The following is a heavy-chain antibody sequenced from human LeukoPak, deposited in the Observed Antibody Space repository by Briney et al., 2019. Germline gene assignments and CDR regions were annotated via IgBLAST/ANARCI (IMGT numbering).Heavy chain of an antibody. Sequence: GGSLRLPCAASGFTFSSYSMNWVRQAPGKGLEWVSYISSSSSTIYYADSVKGRFTISRDNAKNSLYLQMNSLRDEDTAVYYCARGPTWIQLWFITWGQGTLVTVSS. CDR1: GFTFSSYS. J-gene: IGHJ5*02. CDR3: ARGPTWIQLWFIT. D-gene: IGHD5-18*01. V-gene: IGHV3-48*02. CDR2: ISSSSSTI.